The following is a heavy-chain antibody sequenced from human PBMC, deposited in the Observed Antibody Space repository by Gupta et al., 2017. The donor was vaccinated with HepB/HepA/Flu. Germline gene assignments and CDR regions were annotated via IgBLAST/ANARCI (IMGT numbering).Heavy chain of an antibody. J-gene: IGHJ3*02. CDR2: IKQDGSEK. Sequence: EVQLVESGGGLVQPGGSLRLSCAASGFTFSSYWMSWVRQAPGKGLEWEANIKQDGSEKYYVDSVKGRFTISRDNAKNSLYLQMNSLRAEDTAVYYCARGQVVITTGYAFDIWGQGTMVTVSS. D-gene: IGHD3-22*01. CDR3: ARGQVVITTGYAFDI. V-gene: IGHV3-7*01. CDR1: GFTFSSYW.